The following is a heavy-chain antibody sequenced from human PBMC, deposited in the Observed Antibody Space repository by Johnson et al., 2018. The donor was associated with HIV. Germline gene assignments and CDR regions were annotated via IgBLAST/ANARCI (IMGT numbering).Heavy chain of an antibody. CDR1: GFTVSSNY. V-gene: IGHV3-53*01. J-gene: IGHJ3*02. CDR2: IYSGGST. CDR3: ARALRVVVVAATFDAFDI. D-gene: IGHD2-15*01. Sequence: VQLVESGGGLIQPGGSLRLSCAASGFTVSSNYMSWVRQAPGKGLEWVSVIYSGGSTGYADSVKGRFTISRDNAKNSLYLQMNSLRAEDTALYYCARALRVVVVAATFDAFDIWGQGTMVTVSS.